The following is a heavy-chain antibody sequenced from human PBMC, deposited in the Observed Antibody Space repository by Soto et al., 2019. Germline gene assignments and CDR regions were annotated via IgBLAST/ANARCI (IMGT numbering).Heavy chain of an antibody. CDR3: ARVRQLVDGMDV. J-gene: IGHJ6*02. CDR2: IDPSDSYT. CDR1: GYSFTSYW. Sequence: PGESLKISCKGSGYSFTSYWISWVRQMPGRGLEWMGRIDPSDSYTNYSPSFQGHVTISADKSISTAYLQWSSLKASDTAMYYCARVRQLVDGMDVWGQGTTVTVSS. D-gene: IGHD6-13*01. V-gene: IGHV5-10-1*01.